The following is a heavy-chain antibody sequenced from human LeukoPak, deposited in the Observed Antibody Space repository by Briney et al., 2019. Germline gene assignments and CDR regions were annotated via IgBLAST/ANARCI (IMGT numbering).Heavy chain of an antibody. V-gene: IGHV1-46*01. Sequence: ASVKVSCKASGYTFTSYYMHWVRQAPGQGLEWMGIINPSGGSTSYAQKFQGRVTMTRDTSTSTVYMELSSPRSEDTAVYYCARDRCSGGSCYGMDVWGQGTTVTVSS. D-gene: IGHD2-15*01. CDR2: INPSGGST. CDR3: ARDRCSGGSCYGMDV. CDR1: GYTFTSYY. J-gene: IGHJ6*02.